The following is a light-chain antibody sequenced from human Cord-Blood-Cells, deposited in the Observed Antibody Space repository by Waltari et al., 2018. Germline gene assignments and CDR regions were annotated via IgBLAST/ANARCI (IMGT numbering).Light chain of an antibody. CDR3: QQYNNWPYS. J-gene: IGKJ2*03. Sequence: GERATLSCRASQSVSSNLAWYQQKPGQAPRLLIYGASTRATGIPARFSGSGSGTEFTLTISSLQSEDFAVYYCQQYNNWPYSFGQGTKLEIK. V-gene: IGKV3-15*01. CDR1: QSVSSN. CDR2: GAS.